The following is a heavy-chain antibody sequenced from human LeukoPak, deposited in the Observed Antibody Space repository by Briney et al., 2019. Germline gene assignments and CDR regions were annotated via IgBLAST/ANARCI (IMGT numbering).Heavy chain of an antibody. CDR2: ISSSSSTI. Sequence: PGGSLRLSCAASGFTFSSYSMNWVRQAPGKGLEWVSYISSSSSTIYYADSVKGRFTISRDNSKNTLYLQMNSLRAEDTAVYYCARDYYDYVWGSYYFDYWGQGTLVTVSS. CDR1: GFTFSSYS. CDR3: ARDYYDYVWGSYYFDY. V-gene: IGHV3-48*01. J-gene: IGHJ4*02. D-gene: IGHD3-16*01.